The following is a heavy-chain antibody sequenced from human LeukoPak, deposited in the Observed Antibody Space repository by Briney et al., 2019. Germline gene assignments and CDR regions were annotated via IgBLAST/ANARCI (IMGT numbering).Heavy chain of an antibody. V-gene: IGHV1-46*01. CDR3: ARDAPPAVAGYDAFDI. Sequence: ASVKVSCKASGYTFTIYYMHWVRQAPGQGLEWMGIINPSGGSTSYAQKFQGRVTMTRDTSTSTVYMELNSLRSEDTAVYYCARDAPPAVAGYDAFDIWGQGTMVTVSS. D-gene: IGHD6-19*01. CDR1: GYTFTIYY. J-gene: IGHJ3*02. CDR2: INPSGGST.